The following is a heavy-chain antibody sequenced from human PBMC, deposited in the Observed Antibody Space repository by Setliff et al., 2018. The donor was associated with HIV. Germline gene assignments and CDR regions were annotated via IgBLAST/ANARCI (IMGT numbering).Heavy chain of an antibody. Sequence: GGSLRLSCAASGFRFSDHYMDWVRQAPGKGLEWVGRTKNKDNSFTTEYAASVKGRFTISRDDSKNSLSLHMNSLKTEDTAVYYCAVWIREVISWGRGTLVTVSS. D-gene: IGHD3-10*01. CDR1: GFRFSDHY. V-gene: IGHV3-72*01. J-gene: IGHJ5*02. CDR2: TKNKDNSFTT. CDR3: AVWIREVIS.